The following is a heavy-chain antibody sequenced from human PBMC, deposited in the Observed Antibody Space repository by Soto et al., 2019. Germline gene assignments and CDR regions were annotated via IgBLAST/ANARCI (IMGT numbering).Heavy chain of an antibody. D-gene: IGHD2-15*01. J-gene: IGHJ5*02. CDR2: IYYSGST. CDR3: ASQGYCSGGSCYLDWFDP. V-gene: IGHV4-39*01. Sequence: SETLSLTCTVSGGSISSSSYYWGWIRQPPGKGLEWIGSIYYSGSTYYNPSLKSRVTISVDTSKNQFSLKLSSVTAADTAVYYCASQGYCSGGSCYLDWFDPWGQGTLVT. CDR1: GGSISSSSYY.